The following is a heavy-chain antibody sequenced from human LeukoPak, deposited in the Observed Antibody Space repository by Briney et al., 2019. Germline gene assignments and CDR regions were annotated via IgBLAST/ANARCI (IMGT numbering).Heavy chain of an antibody. CDR3: ARHKEVGDYYYFDY. CDR1: GYTFTSYY. CDR2: INPSGGST. J-gene: IGHJ4*02. Sequence: ASVKVFCKASGYTFTSYYMHWVRQAPGQGLEWMGIINPSGGSTSYTQKFQGRVTMTRDTSTTTVYMELSSLRSQDTAVYYCARHKEVGDYYYFDYWGQGTLVTVSS. V-gene: IGHV1-46*01. D-gene: IGHD2/OR15-2a*01.